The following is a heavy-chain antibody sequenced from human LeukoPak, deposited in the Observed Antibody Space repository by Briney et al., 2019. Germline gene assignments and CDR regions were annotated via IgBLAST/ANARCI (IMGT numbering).Heavy chain of an antibody. CDR2: IYYSGST. V-gene: IGHV4-30-4*08. CDR3: AREGGSGSYSRIFDY. CDR1: GGSINSSSFY. Sequence: KASETLSLTCTVSGGSINSSSFYWGWIRQPPGKGLEWIGYIYYSGSTYYNPSLKSRVTISVDTSKNQFSLKLSSVTAADTAVYYCAREGGSGSYSRIFDYWGQGTLVTVSS. J-gene: IGHJ4*02. D-gene: IGHD3-10*01.